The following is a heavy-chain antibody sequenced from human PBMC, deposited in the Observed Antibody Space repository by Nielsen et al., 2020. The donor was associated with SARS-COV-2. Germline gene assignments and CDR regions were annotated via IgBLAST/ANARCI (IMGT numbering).Heavy chain of an antibody. Sequence: SQTLSLTCAVSGGSISSSNWWSWIRQHPGKGLEWIGYIYYSGSTYYNPSLKSRVTISVDTSKNQFSLKLSSVTAADTAVYYCARDEGREAWYPLYWGQGTLVTVSS. J-gene: IGHJ4*02. D-gene: IGHD6-13*01. CDR3: ARDEGREAWYPLY. CDR2: IYYSGST. V-gene: IGHV4-31*02. CDR1: GGSISSSNW.